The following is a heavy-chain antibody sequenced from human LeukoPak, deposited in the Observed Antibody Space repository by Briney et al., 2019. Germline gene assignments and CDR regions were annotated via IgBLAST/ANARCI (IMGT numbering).Heavy chain of an antibody. V-gene: IGHV3-74*01. CDR1: GFTFSSYW. CDR2: INTDGSST. J-gene: IGHJ4*02. CDR3: AKDSNTGGYSFGS. Sequence: PGGSLRLSCAASGFTFSSYWMHWVRQAPGKGLVWVSRINTDGSSTTYADSVKGRFTISRDNSKNSLSLEMNSLRTEDTALYYCAKDSNTGGYSFGSWGQGTLVTVTS. D-gene: IGHD5-12*01.